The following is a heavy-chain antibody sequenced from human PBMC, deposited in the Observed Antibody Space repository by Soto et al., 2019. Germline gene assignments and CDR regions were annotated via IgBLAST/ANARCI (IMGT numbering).Heavy chain of an antibody. CDR2: IYPSDSTA. V-gene: IGHV5-51*01. J-gene: IGHJ5*02. Sequence: PGESLKISCKGSGYSFTNYWIAWMRQMPGEGLEYMGIIYPSDSTARYSPSFQGQVTFSVDKSISTAYLQWNSLKASDTAMYYCARHGFYGDYSSNYFDPWGQGTLVTV. CDR3: ARHGFYGDYSSNYFDP. CDR1: GYSFTNYW. D-gene: IGHD4-17*01.